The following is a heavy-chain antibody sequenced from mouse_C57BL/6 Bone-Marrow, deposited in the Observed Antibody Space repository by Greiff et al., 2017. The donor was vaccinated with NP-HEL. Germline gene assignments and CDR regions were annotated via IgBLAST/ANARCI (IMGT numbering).Heavy chain of an antibody. D-gene: IGHD4-1*01. V-gene: IGHV5-12*01. CDR2: ISNGGGST. Sequence: EVMLVESGGGLVQPGGSLKLSCAASGFTFSDYYMYWVRQTPEKRLEWVAYISNGGGSTYYPHTVKGRFTISRDNANNTLYLQMSRLKSEDTAMYYCARLTGTKAWFADWGQGTLVTVSA. J-gene: IGHJ3*01. CDR1: GFTFSDYY. CDR3: ARLTGTKAWFAD.